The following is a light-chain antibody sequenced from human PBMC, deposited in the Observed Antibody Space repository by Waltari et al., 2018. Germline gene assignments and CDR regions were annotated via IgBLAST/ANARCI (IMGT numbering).Light chain of an antibody. CDR2: RND. CDR3: GTWDSSLSGAV. V-gene: IGLV1-44*01. CDR1: SSNIGDNV. J-gene: IGLJ7*01. Sequence: SVLTQSPSASGTPGQRVTISCSGSSSNIGDNVVNWYQQLPGKAPKLLIYRNDQRPSGVPDRFSASKSGTSATLDITGLQAGDEADYYCGTWDSSLSGAVFGGGTHLTVL.